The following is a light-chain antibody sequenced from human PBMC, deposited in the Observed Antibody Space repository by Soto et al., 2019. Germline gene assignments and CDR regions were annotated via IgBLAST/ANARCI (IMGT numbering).Light chain of an antibody. CDR2: EGS. Sequence: QSVLTQPASVSGSPGQSITIPCTGTSSGVGSHNLVSWYQQHPGKAPKLMIYEGSKRPSGVSNRFSGSKSGNTASLTISGLQAEDEADYYCCSYAGSRTFVVFGGGTKLTVL. CDR1: SSGVGSHNL. J-gene: IGLJ2*01. V-gene: IGLV2-23*01. CDR3: CSYAGSRTFVV.